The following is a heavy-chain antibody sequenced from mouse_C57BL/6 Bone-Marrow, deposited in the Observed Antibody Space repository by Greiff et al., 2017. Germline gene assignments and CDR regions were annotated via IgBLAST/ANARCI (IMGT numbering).Heavy chain of an antibody. J-gene: IGHJ1*03. CDR3: ATQGTTVVGDWYFDV. V-gene: IGHV1-42*01. CDR2: FNPSTGGT. CDR1: GYSFTGYY. Sequence: EVQLQQSGPELVKPGASVKISCKASGYSFTGYYMNWVKQSPEKSLEWIGEFNPSTGGTTYNQKFKAKATLTVDKSSSTAYMQLKSLTSEDSAVYYWATQGTTVVGDWYFDVWGTGTTVTVSS. D-gene: IGHD1-1*01.